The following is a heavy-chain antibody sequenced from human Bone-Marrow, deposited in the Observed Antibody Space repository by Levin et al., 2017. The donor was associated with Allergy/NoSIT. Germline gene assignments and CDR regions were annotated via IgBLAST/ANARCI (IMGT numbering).Heavy chain of an antibody. CDR3: VRLDRGVLPFDF. Sequence: GESLKISCAASGFTFNLYTMHWVRQAPGKGPEWLALSSFDGSDQQYADSVKGRFTISRDNSKDRLFLQMNNVTRDDTALYYCVRLDRGVLPFDFWGRGTLVTVSS. CDR1: GFTFNLYT. CDR2: SSFDGSDQ. J-gene: IGHJ4*02. V-gene: IGHV3-30*04. D-gene: IGHD3-16*01.